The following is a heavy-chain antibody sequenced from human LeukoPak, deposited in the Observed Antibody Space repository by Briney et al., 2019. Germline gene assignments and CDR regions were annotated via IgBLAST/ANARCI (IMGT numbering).Heavy chain of an antibody. CDR1: GFTFSSYG. V-gene: IGHV3-30*18. CDR2: ISYDGSNK. CDR3: AKAGSYRAFDI. J-gene: IGHJ3*02. Sequence: PGRSLRLSCAASGFTFSSYGMHWVRQAPGKGLEWVAVISYDGSNKYYADSVKGRFTISRDNSKNTLYLQMNSLRAEDTAVYDCAKAGSYRAFDIWGQGTMVTVYS. D-gene: IGHD1-26*01.